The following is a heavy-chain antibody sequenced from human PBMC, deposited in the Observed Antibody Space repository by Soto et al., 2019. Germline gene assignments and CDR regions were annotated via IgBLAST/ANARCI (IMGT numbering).Heavy chain of an antibody. Sequence: SETLSLTCTVSGGSVSSGSYYWSWIRQPAGKGLEWIGRIYTSGSTNYNPSLKSRVTMSVDTSKNQFSLKLSSVTAADTAVYYCARSDFWSGHYFDYWGQGTLVTVSS. CDR2: IYTSGST. V-gene: IGHV4-61*02. CDR1: GGSVSSGSYY. CDR3: ARSDFWSGHYFDY. J-gene: IGHJ4*02. D-gene: IGHD3-3*01.